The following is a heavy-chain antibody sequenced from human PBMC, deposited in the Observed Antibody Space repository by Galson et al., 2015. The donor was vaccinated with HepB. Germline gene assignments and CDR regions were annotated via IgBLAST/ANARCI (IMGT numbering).Heavy chain of an antibody. D-gene: IGHD2-15*01. Sequence: SLRLSCAASGFTFSRENMHWVRQTPGKGLEWLAIISPDGIITFYPESLKGRFTISRDNSKNTLYLQMNSLRPEDTAVYYCARDFRWNFDYWAREFRSPSLQ. CDR3: ARDFRWNFDY. CDR2: ISPDGIIT. V-gene: IGHV3-30-3*01. CDR1: GFTFSREN. J-gene: IGHJ4*02.